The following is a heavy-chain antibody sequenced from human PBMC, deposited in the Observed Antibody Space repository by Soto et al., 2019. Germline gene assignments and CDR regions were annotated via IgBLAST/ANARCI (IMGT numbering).Heavy chain of an antibody. D-gene: IGHD6-19*01. CDR1: GFTFSSYG. J-gene: IGHJ4*02. CDR3: AKDQVARRSGWYDY. Sequence: GGSLRLSCAASGFTFSSYGMHWVRQAPGKGLEWVAVISYDGSNKYYADSVKGRFTISRDNSKNTLYLQMNSLRAEDTAVYYCAKDQVARRSGWYDYWGQGTLVTVSS. CDR2: ISYDGSNK. V-gene: IGHV3-30*18.